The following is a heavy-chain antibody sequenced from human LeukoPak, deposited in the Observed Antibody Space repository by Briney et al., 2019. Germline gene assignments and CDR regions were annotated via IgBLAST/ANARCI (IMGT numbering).Heavy chain of an antibody. J-gene: IGHJ4*02. CDR1: GGSISSYY. V-gene: IGHV4-59*01. Sequence: SETLSLTCTVSGGSISSYYWSWIRQPPGKGLEWIGYIYYSGSTNYNPSLKSRVTISVDTSKNQFSLKLSSVTAADTAVYYCARAYSRDTPSDYWGQGTLVTVSS. CDR2: IYYSGST. CDR3: ARAYSRDTPSDY. D-gene: IGHD6-13*01.